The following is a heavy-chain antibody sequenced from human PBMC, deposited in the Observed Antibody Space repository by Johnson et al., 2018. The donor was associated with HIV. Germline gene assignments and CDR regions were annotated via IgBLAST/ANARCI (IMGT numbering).Heavy chain of an antibody. CDR1: GFTFSSYW. CDR3: ARAVCRGGRCYSHDAFDI. V-gene: IGHV3-48*04. Sequence: MQLVESGGGLVQPGGSLRLSCAASGFTFSSYWMSWVRQAPGKGLEWISYISSSGDTTYYADSVKGRFTISRDAAENSLYLQMNSLRAGDTALYYCARAVCRGGRCYSHDAFDIWGQGTMVTVSS. J-gene: IGHJ3*02. D-gene: IGHD2-15*01. CDR2: ISSSGDTT.